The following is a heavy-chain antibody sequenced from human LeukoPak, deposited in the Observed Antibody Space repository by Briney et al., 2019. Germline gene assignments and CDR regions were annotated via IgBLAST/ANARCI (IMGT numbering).Heavy chain of an antibody. CDR2: ISYDGSNK. Sequence: PGGSLRLSCAASGFTFSSYAMHWVRQAPGKGLEWVAVISYDGSNKYYADSVKGRFTISRDNSKNTLYLQMNSLRAEDTAVYYCARDPFYDRRVHYYYGMDVWGQGITVTVSS. CDR3: ARDPFYDRRVHYYYGMDV. CDR1: GFTFSSYA. V-gene: IGHV3-30-3*01. D-gene: IGHD5-12*01. J-gene: IGHJ6*02.